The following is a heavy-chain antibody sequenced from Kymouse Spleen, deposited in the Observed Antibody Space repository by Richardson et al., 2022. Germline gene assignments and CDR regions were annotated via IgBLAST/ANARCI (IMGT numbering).Heavy chain of an antibody. CDR2: IYYSGST. D-gene: IGHD1-1*01,IGHD1-20*01,IGHD1-7*01. CDR3: ARGGWKFDY. CDR1: GGSISSYY. J-gene: IGHJ4*02. V-gene: IGHV4-59*01. Sequence: QVQLQESGPGLVKPSETLSLTCTVSGGSISSYYWSWIRQPPGKGLEWIGYIYYSGSTNYNPSLKSRVTISVDTSKNQFSLKLSSVTAADTAVYYCARGGWKFDYWGQGTLVTVSS.